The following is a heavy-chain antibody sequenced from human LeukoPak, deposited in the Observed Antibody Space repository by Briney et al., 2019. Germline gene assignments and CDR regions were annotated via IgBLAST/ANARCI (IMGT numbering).Heavy chain of an antibody. J-gene: IGHJ4*02. CDR3: ALYSSSWFDY. CDR2: IYYSGST. V-gene: IGHV4-59*08. CDR1: GGSISSYY. D-gene: IGHD6-13*01. Sequence: SETLSLTCTVSGGSISSYYWSWIRQPPGKGLEWIGYIYYSGSTNYNPSLKSRVTISVDTSKNQFSLKLSSVTAADTAVYYCALYSSSWFDYWGQGTLVTVSS.